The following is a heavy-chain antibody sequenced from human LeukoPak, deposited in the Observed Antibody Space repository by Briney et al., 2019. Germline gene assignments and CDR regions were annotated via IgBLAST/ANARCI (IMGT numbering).Heavy chain of an antibody. CDR1: GGSISSGGYY. D-gene: IGHD6-6*01. J-gene: IGHJ4*02. CDR3: ARAAYIAARALGD. CDR2: IYHSGST. V-gene: IGHV4-30-2*01. Sequence: SETLSLTCTVSGGSISSGGYYWSWIRQPPGKGLEWIGYIYHSGSTYYNPSLKSRVTISVDRSKNQFSLKLSSVTAADTAVYYCARAAYIAARALGDWGQGTLVTVSS.